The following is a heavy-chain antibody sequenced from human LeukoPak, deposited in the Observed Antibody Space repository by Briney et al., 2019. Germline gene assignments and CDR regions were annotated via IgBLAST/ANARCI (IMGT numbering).Heavy chain of an antibody. Sequence: SVKVSCKASGGTFSSYAISWVRQAPGQGLEWMGRIIPILGIANYAQKFQGRVTITAGKSTSTAYMELSSLRSEDTAVYYCARSGIAAAGTAFDYWGQGTLVTVSS. CDR1: GGTFSSYA. CDR3: ARSGIAAAGTAFDY. D-gene: IGHD6-13*01. V-gene: IGHV1-69*04. CDR2: IIPILGIA. J-gene: IGHJ4*02.